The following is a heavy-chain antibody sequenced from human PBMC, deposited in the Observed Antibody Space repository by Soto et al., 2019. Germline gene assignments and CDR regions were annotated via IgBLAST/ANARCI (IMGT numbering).Heavy chain of an antibody. CDR1: GGAFSCYY. Sequence: SETLPTCAVYGGAFSCYYWTWFRQPRGKGLEWIGEINHSGSTNCNPSLKSRVTISVDTSKNQFSLKLTSVTAADTAVYYCARDKIPGLFDYWGQGTLVTVSS. D-gene: IGHD2-21*01. V-gene: IGHV4-34*01. J-gene: IGHJ4*02. CDR2: INHSGST. CDR3: ARDKIPGLFDY.